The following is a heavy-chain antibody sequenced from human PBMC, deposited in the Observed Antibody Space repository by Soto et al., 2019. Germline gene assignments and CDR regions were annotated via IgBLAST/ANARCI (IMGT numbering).Heavy chain of an antibody. CDR1: GGSISSSSYY. V-gene: IGHV4-39*01. CDR2: IYYSGST. J-gene: IGHJ3*02. D-gene: IGHD3-22*01. CDR3: ARAYYYDSSGYYYRARADAFDI. Sequence: SETLSLTCTVSGGSISSSSYYWGWIRQPPGKGLEWIGSIYYSGSTYYNPSLKSRVTISVDTSKNQFSLKLSSVTAADTAVYYCARAYYYDSSGYYYRARADAFDIWGQGTMVTVS.